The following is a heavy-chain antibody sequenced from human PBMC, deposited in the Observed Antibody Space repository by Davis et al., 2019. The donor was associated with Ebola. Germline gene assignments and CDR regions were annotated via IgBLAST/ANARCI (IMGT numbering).Heavy chain of an antibody. D-gene: IGHD6-13*01. CDR1: GGTFSGSG. Sequence: SVKVSRKASGGTFSGSGVSWARQAPGQGLEWMGGIVPLFKTANYAQTFQGRVTITADEFPTTAYMELGGLRSEDTAVYYCAKTARAAGRMIEETRVYKFYYMDVWGKGTTVIVS. CDR2: IVPLFKTA. CDR3: AKTARAAGRMIEETRVYKFYYMDV. J-gene: IGHJ6*03. V-gene: IGHV1-69*13.